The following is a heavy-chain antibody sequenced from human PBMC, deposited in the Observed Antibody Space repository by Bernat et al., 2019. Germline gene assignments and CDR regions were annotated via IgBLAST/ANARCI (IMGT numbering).Heavy chain of an antibody. D-gene: IGHD3-3*01. CDR1: GGTFSSYA. CDR2: IIPIFGTA. J-gene: IGHJ6*03. Sequence: QVQLVQSGAEVKKPGSSVKVSCKASGGTFSSYAISWVRQAPGQGLEWMGGIIPIFGTANYAQKFQGRVMITADESTSTAYMELSSLRSEDTAVYYCARVYYDFWSGYRGGDYMDVWGKGTTVTVSS. CDR3: ARVYYDFWSGYRGGDYMDV. V-gene: IGHV1-69*01.